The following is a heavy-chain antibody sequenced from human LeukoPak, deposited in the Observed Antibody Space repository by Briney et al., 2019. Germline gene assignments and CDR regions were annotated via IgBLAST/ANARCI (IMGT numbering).Heavy chain of an antibody. CDR2: ISSSSNSI. CDR3: ARAICSSTSCYGNDY. D-gene: IGHD2-2*01. CDR1: GFTFSSYS. Sequence: GGSVRLSCAASGFTFSSYSMNWVRQAPGKGVEWVSSISSSSNSIYYADSVKGRFTISRDNAKNSLYLQMSSLRAEDTAVYYCARAICSSTSCYGNDYWGQGTLVTVSS. V-gene: IGHV3-21*01. J-gene: IGHJ4*02.